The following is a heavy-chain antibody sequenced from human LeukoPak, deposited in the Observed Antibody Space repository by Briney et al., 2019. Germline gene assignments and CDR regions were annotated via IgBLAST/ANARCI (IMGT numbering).Heavy chain of an antibody. V-gene: IGHV1-69*04. J-gene: IGHJ4*02. CDR2: IIPILGIT. Sequence: AASVKVSCKASGGTFSSYVISWVRQAPGQGLEWMGRIIPILGITDYAQKFQGRVTITADKSTSTTYMELSSLRSEDTAVYYCARDESGAGKGRVDYWGQGTLVTVSS. CDR1: GGTFSSYV. D-gene: IGHD6-19*01. CDR3: ARDESGAGKGRVDY.